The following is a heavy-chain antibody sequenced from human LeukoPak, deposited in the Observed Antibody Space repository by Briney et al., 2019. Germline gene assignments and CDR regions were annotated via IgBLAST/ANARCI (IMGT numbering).Heavy chain of an antibody. Sequence: SETLSLTCTVSGGSISSYYWSWIRQPAGKGLEWIGRIYTSGSTNYNPSLKSRVTMSVDTSKNQFSLKLSSVTAADTAVYYCAGIDSGSYSQPYYYYYYMDVWGKGTTVTVSS. CDR3: AGIDSGSYSQPYYYYYYMDV. J-gene: IGHJ6*03. CDR1: GGSISSYY. D-gene: IGHD1-26*01. V-gene: IGHV4-4*07. CDR2: IYTSGST.